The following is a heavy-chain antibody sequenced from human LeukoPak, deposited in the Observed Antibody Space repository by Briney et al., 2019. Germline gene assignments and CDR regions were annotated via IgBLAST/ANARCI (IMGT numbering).Heavy chain of an antibody. Sequence: GGSLRLSCAASGFTFSSYGMHWVRQAPGKGLEWVAFIWYDGSNKYYADSVKGRFTISRDNSKNTLYLQMNSLRAEDTAVYYCAKDRGSYFYLLNAFDIWGQGTMVTVSS. CDR3: AKDRGSYFYLLNAFDI. D-gene: IGHD1-26*01. J-gene: IGHJ3*02. CDR1: GFTFSSYG. V-gene: IGHV3-30*02. CDR2: IWYDGSNK.